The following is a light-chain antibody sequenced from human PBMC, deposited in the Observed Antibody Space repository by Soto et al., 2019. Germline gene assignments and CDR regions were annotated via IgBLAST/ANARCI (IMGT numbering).Light chain of an antibody. J-gene: IGKJ2*01. V-gene: IGKV3-20*01. CDR2: GAS. Sequence: EIVLTQSPGTLSLSPGERATLSCMASQTISTRFVAWYQQKPGQAPRLLIYGASSRATGIPDRFSGSGSGTDFTLTISRLEPEDFAVYSCQQYSSLPYTFGQGTTLEIK. CDR3: QQYSSLPYT. CDR1: QTISTRF.